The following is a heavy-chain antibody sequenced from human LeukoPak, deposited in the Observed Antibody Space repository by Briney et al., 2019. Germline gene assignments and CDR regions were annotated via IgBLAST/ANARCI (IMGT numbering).Heavy chain of an antibody. CDR2: IGGGPGNT. CDR3: AKGKGPTANWYFDV. J-gene: IGHJ2*01. CDR1: GFTFSTYA. D-gene: IGHD2-21*02. V-gene: IGHV3-23*01. Sequence: GGSLRLSCEVSGFTFSTYAMSWVRQAPGKGLEWVSVIGGGPGNTYYTDSVKGRFTISRDNSKNTLYLHLNSLRAEDTAVYYCAKGKGPTANWYFDVWGRGTLVTVSS.